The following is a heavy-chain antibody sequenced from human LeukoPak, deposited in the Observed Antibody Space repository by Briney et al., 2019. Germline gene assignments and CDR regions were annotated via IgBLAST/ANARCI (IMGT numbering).Heavy chain of an antibody. Sequence: SETLSLTCTVSGGSISSYYWSWIRQPAGKGLEWIGRIYTSGSTNYNPSLKSRVTMSVDTSKNQFSLKLSSVTAADTAVYYCARHVLTTPWQQPYFDYWGQGTLVTVSS. D-gene: IGHD6-13*01. CDR1: GGSISSYY. CDR2: IYTSGST. V-gene: IGHV4-4*07. J-gene: IGHJ4*02. CDR3: ARHVLTTPWQQPYFDY.